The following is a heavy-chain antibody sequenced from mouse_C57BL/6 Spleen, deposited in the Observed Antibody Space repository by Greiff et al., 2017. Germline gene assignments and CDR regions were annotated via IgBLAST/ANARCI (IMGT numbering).Heavy chain of an antibody. Sequence: LQESGPELVKPGASVKISCKASGYAFSSSWMNWVKQRPGKGLEWIGRIYPGDGDTNYNGKFKGKATLTADKSSSTAYMQLSSLTSEDSAVYFCARPTYGSSYGFAYWGQGTLVNVSA. J-gene: IGHJ3*01. CDR1: GYAFSSSW. CDR3: ARPTYGSSYGFAY. D-gene: IGHD1-1*01. V-gene: IGHV1-82*01. CDR2: IYPGDGDT.